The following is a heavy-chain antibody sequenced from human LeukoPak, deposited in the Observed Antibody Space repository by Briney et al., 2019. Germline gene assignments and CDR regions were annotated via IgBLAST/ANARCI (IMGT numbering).Heavy chain of an antibody. D-gene: IGHD2-2*01. CDR2: ISGSGGST. Sequence: GASLRLSCAASGFTFSSYAMSWVRQAPGKGLEWVSSISGSGGSTYYADSAKGRFTISRDNSKNTLYLQMNSLRAEDTAVYYCAKANGYCSSTSCYYFWYFQHWGQGTLVTVSS. J-gene: IGHJ1*01. V-gene: IGHV3-23*01. CDR1: GFTFSSYA. CDR3: AKANGYCSSTSCYYFWYFQH.